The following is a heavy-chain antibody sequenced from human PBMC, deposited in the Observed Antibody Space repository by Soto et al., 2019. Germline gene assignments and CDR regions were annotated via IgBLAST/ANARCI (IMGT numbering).Heavy chain of an antibody. CDR1: GYTFIGYY. J-gene: IGHJ5*02. CDR3: GRDGVGATTLGWFDP. V-gene: IGHV1-2*06. D-gene: IGHD1-26*01. Sequence: QVQLVQSGAEVKKPWASVKVSCKASGYTFIGYYIHWVRQSPGQWLEWMGRINPCSGGATYAQKFEGRLTMTRDTSISTAYLELSSLRSDDTAVYYCGRDGVGATTLGWFDPWGQGSLVTVSA. CDR2: INPCSGGA.